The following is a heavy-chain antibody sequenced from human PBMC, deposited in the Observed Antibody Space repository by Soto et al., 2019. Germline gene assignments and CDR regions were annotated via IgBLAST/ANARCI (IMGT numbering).Heavy chain of an antibody. J-gene: IGHJ6*02. CDR3: ARESYNYYYYGMDV. D-gene: IGHD4-4*01. V-gene: IGHV4-31*03. CDR1: GGSISSGGYY. Sequence: SETLSLTCTVSGGSISSGGYYWSWIRQHPGKGLEWIGYIYYSGSTYYNPSLKSRVTISVDTSKNQFSLKLSSVTAADTAVYYCARESYNYYYYGMDVWGQGTTVTVSS. CDR2: IYYSGST.